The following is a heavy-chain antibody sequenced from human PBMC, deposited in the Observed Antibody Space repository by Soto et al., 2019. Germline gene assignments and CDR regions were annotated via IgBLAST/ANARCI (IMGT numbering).Heavy chain of an antibody. CDR2: INPSGGST. J-gene: IGHJ6*02. CDR1: GYTFTSYY. CDR3: ARETTYYYYGMDV. Sequence: GXSVKSSCKASGYTFTSYYMHWVRQAPGQGLEWMGIINPSGGSTSYAQKFQGRVTMTRDTSTSTVYMELSSLRSEDTAVYYCARETTYYYYGMDVWGQGTTVTVPS. D-gene: IGHD4-4*01. V-gene: IGHV1-46*01.